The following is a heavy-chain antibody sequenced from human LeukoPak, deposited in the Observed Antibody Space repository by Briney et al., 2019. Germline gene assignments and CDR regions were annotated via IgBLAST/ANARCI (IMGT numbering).Heavy chain of an antibody. J-gene: IGHJ4*02. V-gene: IGHV4-39*07. CDR2: IYYSGST. CDR3: ARGGYYYGSGSYLDY. Sequence: SETLTLTCTVSGGSISSSSYYWGWIRQPPGKGLEWIGSIYYSGSTNYNPSLKSRVTISVDTSKNQFSLKLSSVTAADTAVYYCARGGYYYGSGSYLDYWGQGTLVTVSS. D-gene: IGHD3-10*01. CDR1: GGSISSSSYY.